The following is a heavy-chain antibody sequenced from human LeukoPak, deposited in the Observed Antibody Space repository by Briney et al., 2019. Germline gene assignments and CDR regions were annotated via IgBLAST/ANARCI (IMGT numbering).Heavy chain of an antibody. D-gene: IGHD1-26*01. CDR2: IRSDSGNT. CDR1: GYTFTQYF. J-gene: IGHJ4*02. V-gene: IGHV1-2*06. CDR3: ARDLSSTPNWELDY. Sequence: GAAVKVSCKASGYTFTQYFIHWVRQAPGQGLEWMGRIRSDSGNTKYAQRLQGRVTMTRDTSITTVYMELKSLTFDDAAVYYCARDLSSTPNWELDYGGQGALVTVSS.